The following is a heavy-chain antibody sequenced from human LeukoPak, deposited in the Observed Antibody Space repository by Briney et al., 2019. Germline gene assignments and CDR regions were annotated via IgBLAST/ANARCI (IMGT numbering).Heavy chain of an antibody. CDR2: INPNSGGT. J-gene: IGHJ6*02. V-gene: IGHV1-2*02. CDR3: ARERWLQLSTTYYYGMDV. D-gene: IGHD5-24*01. CDR1: GYTFTAYV. Sequence: GASVKVSCTASGYTFTAYVMHWVRQAPGKGLEWMGWINPNSGGTNYAQKFQGRVTMTRDTSISTAYMELSRLRSDDTAVYYCARERWLQLSTTYYYGMDVWGQGTTVTVSS.